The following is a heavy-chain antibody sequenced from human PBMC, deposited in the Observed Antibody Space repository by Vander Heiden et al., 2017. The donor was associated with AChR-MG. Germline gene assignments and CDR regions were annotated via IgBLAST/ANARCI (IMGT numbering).Heavy chain of an antibody. CDR1: GFTFSSYW. Sequence: EVQLVESGGGLVQPGGSLRPPCAASGFTFSSYWMHWVRQAPGKGLVWVSRINSDGGSTNYADSVKGRFTISRDNAKNTLYLQMNSLRAEDTAVYYCARGAGGSGYVVGYWGQGTLVTVSS. J-gene: IGHJ4*02. CDR3: ARGAGGSGYVVGY. CDR2: INSDGGST. V-gene: IGHV3-74*01. D-gene: IGHD3-10*01.